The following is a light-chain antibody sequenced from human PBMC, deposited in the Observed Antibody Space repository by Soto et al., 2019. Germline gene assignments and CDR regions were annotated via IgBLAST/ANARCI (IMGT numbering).Light chain of an antibody. CDR1: QSVSNNY. CDR2: GAS. V-gene: IGKV3-20*01. Sequence: EIVWTQSPGTLSLSPGDRATLSCRASQSVSNNYLGWYQQKPGQAPRLLIYGASTRATGIPDRFSGSGSGTDFTLTISRLEPEDFAVYYCQQYGSPPFTFGGGTKAEIK. J-gene: IGKJ4*01. CDR3: QQYGSPPFT.